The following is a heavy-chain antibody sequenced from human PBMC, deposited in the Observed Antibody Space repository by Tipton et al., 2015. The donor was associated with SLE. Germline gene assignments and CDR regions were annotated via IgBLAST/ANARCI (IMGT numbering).Heavy chain of an antibody. CDR3: ARDRYYYDSSGYDAFDI. Sequence: SLRLSCEASGFTFSSYAMHWVRQAPGKGLEWVAVISYDGTYKYYADSVKGRLTISRDNSKNTLYLQMNSLRAEDTAVYYCARDRYYYDSSGYDAFDIWGQGTMVTVSS. J-gene: IGHJ3*02. CDR2: ISYDGTYK. CDR1: GFTFSSYA. D-gene: IGHD3-22*01. V-gene: IGHV3-30-3*01.